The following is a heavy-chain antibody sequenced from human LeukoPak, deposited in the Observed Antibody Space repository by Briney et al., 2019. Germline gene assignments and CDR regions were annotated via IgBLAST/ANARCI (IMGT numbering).Heavy chain of an antibody. D-gene: IGHD5-24*01. Sequence: GGSLTLSCAASGFPFSNYWMLWVPEGPGKGLAWVSNINTDGSVTNYADSVKGRFSISRDNAKNTLYLQMNSLRAEDSAVYYCGRDNNYKVDVWGKGTTVTVSS. CDR3: GRDNNYKVDV. CDR1: GFPFSNYW. J-gene: IGHJ6*04. CDR2: INTDGSVT. V-gene: IGHV3-74*01.